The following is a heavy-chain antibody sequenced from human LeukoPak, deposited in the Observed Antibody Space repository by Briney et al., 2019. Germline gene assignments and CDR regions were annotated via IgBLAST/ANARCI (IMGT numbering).Heavy chain of an antibody. CDR1: GGSISSYY. CDR2: IYTSGST. Sequence: SETLSLTCTVSGGSISSYYWSWIRQPAGKGLEWIGRIYTSGSTNYNPSLKSRVTMSVDTSKNQFSLKLSSVTAADTAVYYCASYCGGDCSFQDAFDIWGQGTMVTVSS. V-gene: IGHV4-4*07. J-gene: IGHJ3*02. CDR3: ASYCGGDCSFQDAFDI. D-gene: IGHD2-21*01.